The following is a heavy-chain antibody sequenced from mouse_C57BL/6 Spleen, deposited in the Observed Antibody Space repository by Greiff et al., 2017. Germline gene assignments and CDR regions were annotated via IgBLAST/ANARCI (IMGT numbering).Heavy chain of an antibody. V-gene: IGHV5-6*01. CDR1: GFTFSSYG. D-gene: IGHD3-1*01. CDR3: ARHGLDY. CDR2: ISSGGSYT. Sequence: EVHLVESGGDLVKPGGSLKLSCAASGFTFSSYGMSWVRQTPDKRLEWVATISSGGSYTYYPDSVKGRFTISRDNAKNTRYLQMSSLKSEDTAMYYCARHGLDYWGQGTTLTVSS. J-gene: IGHJ2*01.